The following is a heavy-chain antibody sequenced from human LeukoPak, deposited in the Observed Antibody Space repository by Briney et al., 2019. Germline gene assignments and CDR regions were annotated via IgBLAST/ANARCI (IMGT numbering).Heavy chain of an antibody. J-gene: IGHJ5*02. CDR2: TIPIFGTA. CDR3: ARDRSDFRSGAGWFDP. V-gene: IGHV1-69*13. D-gene: IGHD3-3*01. CDR1: GGTFSSYA. Sequence: GASVKVSCKASGGTFSSYAISWVRQAPGQGLEWMGGTIPIFGTANYAQKFQGRVTITADESTSTAYMELSSLRSEDTAVYYCARDRSDFRSGAGWFDPWGQGTLVTVSS.